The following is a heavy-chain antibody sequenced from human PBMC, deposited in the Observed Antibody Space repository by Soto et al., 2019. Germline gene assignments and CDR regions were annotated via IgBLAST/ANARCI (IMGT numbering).Heavy chain of an antibody. CDR2: INHSGST. J-gene: IGHJ6*02. V-gene: IGHV4-34*01. D-gene: IGHD2-2*01. CDR3: ARVDYCSSTSCYPWGMDV. Sequence: SETLSLTCAVYGGSFSGYYWSWIRQPPGKGLEWIGEINHSGSTNYNPSLKSRVTISVDTSKNQFSLKLSSVTAADTAVYYCARVDYCSSTSCYPWGMDVWGQGTTVTVSS. CDR1: GGSFSGYY.